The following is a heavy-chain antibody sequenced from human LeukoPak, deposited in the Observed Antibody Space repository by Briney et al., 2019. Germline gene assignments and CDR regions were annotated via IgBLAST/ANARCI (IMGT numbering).Heavy chain of an antibody. CDR1: GFTFDDYA. Sequence: GRSLRLSCAASGFTFDDYAMHWVRQAPGKGLEWVSGISWNSGSIGYADSVQGRFIISRDNAKNTLYLQMNSLRAEDTAVYYCTRQWHTPSDYWGQGTLVTVSS. D-gene: IGHD6-19*01. CDR2: ISWNSGSI. J-gene: IGHJ4*02. CDR3: TRQWHTPSDY. V-gene: IGHV3-9*01.